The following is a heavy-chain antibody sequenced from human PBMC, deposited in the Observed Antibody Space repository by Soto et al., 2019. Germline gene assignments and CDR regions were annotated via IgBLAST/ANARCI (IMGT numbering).Heavy chain of an antibody. CDR2: INPSDGST. V-gene: IGHV1-46*01. CDR1: GYTFAMHY. J-gene: IGHJ4*02. CDR3: AREDGGGGRRHDF. Sequence: QVQLVQSGAEVKKPGASVKISCKTSGYTFAMHYIHWVRQAPGQGLEWMGMINPSDGSTSYVQKFQGRVTMTRDTSATTVFLNMSRLPSHDTAVFYCAREDGGGGRRHDFWGQGTLVTVSS. D-gene: IGHD2-15*01.